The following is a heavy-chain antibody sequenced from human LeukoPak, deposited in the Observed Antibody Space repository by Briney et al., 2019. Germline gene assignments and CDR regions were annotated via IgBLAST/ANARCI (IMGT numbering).Heavy chain of an antibody. V-gene: IGHV4-59*08. CDR1: GGSISSYY. Sequence: SETLSLTCTVSGGSISSYYWSWIWQPPGQGLDLIGYIYYSGTTNYNPSLKSRVTISVDTSKNQFSLKLVSVTAADTAVYYCARIFYYYGSGSYPGGWFDPWGQGTLVTVSS. J-gene: IGHJ5*02. D-gene: IGHD3-10*01. CDR2: IYYSGTT. CDR3: ARIFYYYGSGSYPGGWFDP.